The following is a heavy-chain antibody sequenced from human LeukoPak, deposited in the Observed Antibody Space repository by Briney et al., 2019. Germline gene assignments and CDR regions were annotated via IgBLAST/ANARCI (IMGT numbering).Heavy chain of an antibody. J-gene: IGHJ3*02. D-gene: IGHD3-9*01. V-gene: IGHV1-69*06. Sequence: RASVKVSCKASGGTFSNYTINWVRQAPGQGLEWMGGIIPIFGTANYAQKFQGRVTITADKSTSTAYMELSSLRSEDTAVYYCARTERYGQIWGQGTMVTVSS. CDR2: IIPIFGTA. CDR1: GGTFSNYT. CDR3: ARTERYGQI.